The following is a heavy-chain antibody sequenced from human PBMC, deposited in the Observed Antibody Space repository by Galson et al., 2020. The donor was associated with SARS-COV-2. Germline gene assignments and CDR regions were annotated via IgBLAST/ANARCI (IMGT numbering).Heavy chain of an antibody. J-gene: IGHJ4*02. V-gene: IGHV3-23*01. Sequence: GGSLRLSCAASGFTYSSYAMSWVRQAPGKGLEWVSALSGSGGSIYYADSVKGRFTISRDNSKNTLFLQMSGLRAEDTAVYYCAKPKGGYDFRSGYPFDYWGQGTLVTVSS. CDR1: GFTYSSYA. CDR3: AKPKGGYDFRSGYPFDY. CDR2: LSGSGGSI. D-gene: IGHD3-3*01.